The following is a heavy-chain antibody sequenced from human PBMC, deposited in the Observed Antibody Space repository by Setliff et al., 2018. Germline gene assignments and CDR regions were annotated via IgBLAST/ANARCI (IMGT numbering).Heavy chain of an antibody. CDR1: GYTLTELS. CDR2: FDPEDGET. CDR3: ATGSGYYFIPVY. J-gene: IGHJ4*02. Sequence: PSVKVSCKVSGYTLTELSMHWVRQAPGKGLEWMGGFDPEDGETIYAQKFQGRVTMTEDTSTDTACMELSSLRSEDTAVYYCATGSGYYFIPVYWGQGTLVTVSS. V-gene: IGHV1-24*01. D-gene: IGHD3-22*01.